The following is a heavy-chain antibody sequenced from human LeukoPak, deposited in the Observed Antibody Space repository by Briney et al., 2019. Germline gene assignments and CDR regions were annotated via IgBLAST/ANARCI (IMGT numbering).Heavy chain of an antibody. CDR3: ARESWELKY. D-gene: IGHD1-26*01. CDR2: ISSSGSYI. J-gene: IGHJ4*02. V-gene: IGHV3-21*01. Sequence: GGSLRLSCAASGFTFSSYSMNWVRQAPGKGLGWVSSISSSGSYIYYADSVKGRFTISRDNAKNSLYLQMNSLRAEDTAVYYCARESWELKYWGQGTLVTVSS. CDR1: GFTFSSYS.